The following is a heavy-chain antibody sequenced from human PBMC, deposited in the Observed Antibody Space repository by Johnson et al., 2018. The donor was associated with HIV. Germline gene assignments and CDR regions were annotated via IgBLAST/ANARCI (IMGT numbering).Heavy chain of an antibody. J-gene: IGHJ3*02. Sequence: VQLVESGGGVVQPGRSVRLSCAASGFTVSRNYMSWVRQAPGKGLEWVSVIYSGGSTYYADSVKGRFTISRDSSKNTLYLQMKSLRPEDTAVYYCAKVRWLRLDNEAFDSWGQGTMVTVS. CDR2: IYSGGST. CDR3: AKVRWLRLDNEAFDS. D-gene: IGHD5-12*01. V-gene: IGHV3-66*01. CDR1: GFTVSRNY.